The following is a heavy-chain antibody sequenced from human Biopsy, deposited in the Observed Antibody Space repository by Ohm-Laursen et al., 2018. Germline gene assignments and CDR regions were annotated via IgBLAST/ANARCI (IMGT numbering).Heavy chain of an antibody. Sequence: PSVKVSCKASGGTFSSFSIAWVRLAPGQGLEGMGGITPIFDINNYAQKFQGRLTITADESTSTSYMELSSLTTEDTAIYYCARGPHSGSHSCFDYWGRGTLVTDSS. V-gene: IGHV1-69*13. J-gene: IGHJ4*02. D-gene: IGHD1-26*01. CDR3: ARGPHSGSHSCFDY. CDR1: GGTFSSFS. CDR2: ITPIFDIN.